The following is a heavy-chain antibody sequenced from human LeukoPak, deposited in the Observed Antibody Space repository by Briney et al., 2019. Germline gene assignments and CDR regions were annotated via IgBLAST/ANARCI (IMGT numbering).Heavy chain of an antibody. J-gene: IGHJ4*02. V-gene: IGHV3-23*01. CDR1: GFTFNGYA. D-gene: IGHD6-19*01. CDR3: AKAEHRSSIAVAGLDY. Sequence: GGSLRLSCAASGFTFNGYAMNWVRQAPGKGLEWVSAISDSGDNTYYADSVRGRFTISRDNSMNTLYLQMNTLRAEDTAVYYCAKAEHRSSIAVAGLDYWGQGTLVTVSS. CDR2: ISDSGDNT.